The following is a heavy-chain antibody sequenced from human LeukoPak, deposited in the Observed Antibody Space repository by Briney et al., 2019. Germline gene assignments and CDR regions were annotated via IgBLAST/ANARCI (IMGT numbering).Heavy chain of an antibody. CDR3: TTDPQRFYYYVHAYSFTGY. CDR1: GFTFSKAW. CDR2: VKRKTDGGTT. V-gene: IGHV3-15*01. J-gene: IGHJ4*02. Sequence: GGSLRLSCAASGFTFSKAWMSWVRQAPGKGLEWVGQVKRKTDGGTTEYAAPVKRRFIISGDDIKETLYLQMNSLKTEDTALYYCTTDPQRFYYYVHAYSFTGYWGEGTLVTVSA. D-gene: IGHD3-16*01.